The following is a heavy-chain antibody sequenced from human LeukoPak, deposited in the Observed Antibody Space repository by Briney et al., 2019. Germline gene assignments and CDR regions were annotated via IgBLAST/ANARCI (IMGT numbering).Heavy chain of an antibody. CDR2: IYYSGST. CDR3: ARAAAEYNILTGYHSYYFDY. V-gene: IGHV4-39*07. D-gene: IGHD3-9*01. Sequence: SETLSLTCTVSGGSISNSSYYWGWIRQPPGKGLEWLGSIYYSGSTYYNPSLKSRVTISVDTSKNHFSLKVSSVTAADTAVYCCARAAAEYNILTGYHSYYFDYWGQGTLVTVSS. J-gene: IGHJ4*02. CDR1: GGSISNSSYY.